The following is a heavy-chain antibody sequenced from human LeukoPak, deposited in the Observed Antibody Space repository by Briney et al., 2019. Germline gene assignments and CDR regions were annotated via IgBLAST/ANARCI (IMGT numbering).Heavy chain of an antibody. J-gene: IGHJ5*02. D-gene: IGHD3-22*01. Sequence: ASVKVSCKASGYTFTSYDINWVRQATGQGLEWMGWMNPNSGNTGYAQKVQGRVTITRNTSLSTAYMELSSLRSEDTAVYYCARGPLPRSDYYDSSGYYPEYNWFDPWGQGTLVTVSS. V-gene: IGHV1-8*03. CDR2: MNPNSGNT. CDR1: GYTFTSYD. CDR3: ARGPLPRSDYYDSSGYYPEYNWFDP.